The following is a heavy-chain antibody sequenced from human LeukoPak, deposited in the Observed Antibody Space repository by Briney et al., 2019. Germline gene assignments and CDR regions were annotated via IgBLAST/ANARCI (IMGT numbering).Heavy chain of an antibody. CDR2: INPSGGST. J-gene: IGHJ6*02. CDR1: GYTFTSYY. Sequence: ASVKVSCKASGYTFTSYYMHWVRQAPGQGLEWMGIINPSGGSTSYAQKFPGRVTMTRDTSTSTVYMELSSLRSEDTAVYYCARDRVDILTAYYYYGMDVWGQGTTVTVSS. V-gene: IGHV1-46*01. CDR3: ARDRVDILTAYYYYGMDV. D-gene: IGHD3-9*01.